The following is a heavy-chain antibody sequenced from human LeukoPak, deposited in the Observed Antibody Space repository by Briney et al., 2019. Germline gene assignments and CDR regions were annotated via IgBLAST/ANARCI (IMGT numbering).Heavy chain of an antibody. CDR3: ASGPYYDFWSGYYPGGIYYMDV. Sequence: GGSLRLSCAASGFTFSSYSMNWVRQAPGKGLEWVSSISSSSSYIYYADSVKGRFTISRDNAKNSLYLQMNSLRAEDTAVYYCASGPYYDFWSGYYPGGIYYMDVWGKGTTVTVSS. J-gene: IGHJ6*03. D-gene: IGHD3-3*01. V-gene: IGHV3-21*01. CDR1: GFTFSSYS. CDR2: ISSSSSYI.